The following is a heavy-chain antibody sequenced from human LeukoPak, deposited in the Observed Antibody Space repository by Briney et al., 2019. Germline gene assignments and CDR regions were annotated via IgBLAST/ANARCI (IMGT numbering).Heavy chain of an antibody. Sequence: GGSLRLSRAASGFTFSTYTMNWVRQAPGKGLEWVSSISSSSSYMSYADSVKGRFTISRDNAKNSLYLQMNSLRAEDTAVYYCARAAYSGSYFVHWGQETLVTVSS. CDR1: GFTFSTYT. CDR2: ISSSSSYM. J-gene: IGHJ4*02. CDR3: ARAAYSGSYFVH. V-gene: IGHV3-21*01. D-gene: IGHD1-26*01.